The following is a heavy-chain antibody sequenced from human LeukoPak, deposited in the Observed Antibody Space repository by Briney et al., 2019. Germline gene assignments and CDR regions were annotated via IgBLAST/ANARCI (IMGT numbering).Heavy chain of an antibody. Sequence: SETLSLTCTVSGGSISSYYWSWLRQPPGKGLEWLGYIYYSGSTNYNPSLKSRVTISVDTSKNQFSLKLTSVTAADTAVYYCARDTRLAHDAFDIWGQGTMVTVSS. J-gene: IGHJ3*02. CDR2: IYYSGST. CDR3: ARDTRLAHDAFDI. CDR1: GGSISSYY. D-gene: IGHD6-19*01. V-gene: IGHV4-59*01.